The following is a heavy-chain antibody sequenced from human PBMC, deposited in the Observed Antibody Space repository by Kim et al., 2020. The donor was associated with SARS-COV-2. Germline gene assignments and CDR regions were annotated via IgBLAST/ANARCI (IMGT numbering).Heavy chain of an antibody. CDR2: INHSGST. CDR3: ASTSGGYWVRKGSYDY. CDR1: GGSFSGYY. D-gene: IGHD1-26*01. J-gene: IGHJ4*02. V-gene: IGHV4-34*01. Sequence: SETLSLTCAVYGGSFSGYYWSWIRQPPGKGLEWIGEINHSGSTNYNPSLKSRVTISVDTSKNQFSLKLSSVTAADTAVYYCASTSGGYWVRKGSYDYWGQGTLVTVSS.